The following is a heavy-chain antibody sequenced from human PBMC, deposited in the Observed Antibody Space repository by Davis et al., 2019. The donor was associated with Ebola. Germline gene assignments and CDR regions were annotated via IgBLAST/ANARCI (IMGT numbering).Heavy chain of an antibody. Sequence: GESLKISCAASGFSFSTSAMHWVRQASGKGLEWVGRIRSIANNHATGYAASVKGRFTISREDSRNTAYLQLNSLKTEDTAVYYCTTSKSGTYAYWGQGTLVTVSS. V-gene: IGHV3-73*01. CDR2: IRSIANNHAT. CDR1: GFSFSTSA. J-gene: IGHJ4*02. D-gene: IGHD1-26*01. CDR3: TTSKSGTYAY.